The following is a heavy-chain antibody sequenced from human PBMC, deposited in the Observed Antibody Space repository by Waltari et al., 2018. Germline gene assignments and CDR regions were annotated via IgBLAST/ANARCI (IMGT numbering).Heavy chain of an antibody. V-gene: IGHV3-48*01. CDR2: ISSSSSTI. CDR1: GFTFSSYS. Sequence: EVQLVESGGGLVQPGGSLRLSCAASGFTFSSYSMTWVRQAPGKGLEWVSYISSSSSTIYYADSVKGRFTISRDNAKNSLYLQMNSLRAEDTAVYYCARGEVGAYVHDAFDIWGQGTMVTVSS. D-gene: IGHD1-26*01. CDR3: ARGEVGAYVHDAFDI. J-gene: IGHJ3*02.